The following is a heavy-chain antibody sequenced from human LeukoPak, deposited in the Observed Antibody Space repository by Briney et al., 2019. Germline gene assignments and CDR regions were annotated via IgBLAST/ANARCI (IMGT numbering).Heavy chain of an antibody. CDR3: ARALSSSWYYFDY. CDR2: IYHSGST. CDR1: GGSISSSNW. J-gene: IGHJ4*02. Sequence: SGTLSLTSAVFGGSISSSNWWSWVRQPPGKGLEWIGEIYHSGSTNYNPSLKSRVTISVDKSENQFSLKLSSVTAADTAVYYCARALSSSWYYFDYWGQGTLVTVSS. V-gene: IGHV4-4*02. D-gene: IGHD6-13*01.